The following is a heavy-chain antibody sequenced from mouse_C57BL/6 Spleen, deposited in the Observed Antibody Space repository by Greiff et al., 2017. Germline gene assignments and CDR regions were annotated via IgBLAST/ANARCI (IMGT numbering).Heavy chain of an antibody. J-gene: IGHJ3*01. V-gene: IGHV1-64*01. CDR3: ARSRVGNFSPFAY. Sequence: VQLQQPGAELVKPGASVKLSCKASGYTFTSYWMHWVKQRPGQGLEWIGMIHPNSGSTNYNEKFKSKATLTVDKSSSTAYMQLSSLTSEDSAVYYCARSRVGNFSPFAYWGQGTLVTVSA. D-gene: IGHD2-1*01. CDR2: IHPNSGST. CDR1: GYTFTSYW.